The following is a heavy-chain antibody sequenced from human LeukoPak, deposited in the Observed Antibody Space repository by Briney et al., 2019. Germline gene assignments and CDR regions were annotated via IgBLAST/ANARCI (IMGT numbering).Heavy chain of an antibody. J-gene: IGHJ3*02. Sequence: ASVKVSCKASGYTFTSYGISWVRQAPGQGLEWMGWISAYNGNTNYAQKLQGRVTMTTDTSTSTAYMELRSLRSDDTAVYYCARDREGIQLWLDRIVYDDAFDIWGQGTMVTVSS. V-gene: IGHV1-18*01. CDR1: GYTFTSYG. CDR2: ISAYNGNT. CDR3: ARDREGIQLWLDRIVYDDAFDI. D-gene: IGHD5-18*01.